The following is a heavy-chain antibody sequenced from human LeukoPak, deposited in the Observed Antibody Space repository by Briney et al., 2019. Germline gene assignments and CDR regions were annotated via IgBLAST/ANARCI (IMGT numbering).Heavy chain of an antibody. CDR1: GFTFSSYS. V-gene: IGHV3-21*01. CDR2: ISSSSSYI. D-gene: IGHD2-2*01. Sequence: GGSLRLSCAASGFTFSSYSMNWVRQAPGKGLEWVSSISSSSSYIYYADSVKGRFTISRDNAKNSLYLQMNSLRAEDTAVYYCARDKSVVVVPAASDAGFDPWGQGTLVTVSS. CDR3: ARDKSVVVVPAASDAGFDP. J-gene: IGHJ5*02.